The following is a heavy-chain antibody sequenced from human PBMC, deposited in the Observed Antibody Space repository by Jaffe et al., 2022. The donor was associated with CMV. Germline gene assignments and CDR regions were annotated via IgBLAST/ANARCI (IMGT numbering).Heavy chain of an antibody. V-gene: IGHV4-34*01. CDR2: INHSGST. D-gene: IGHD2-21*02. CDR1: GGSFSGYY. Sequence: QVQLQQWGAGLLKPSETLSLTCAVYGGSFSGYYWSWIRQPPGKGLEWIGEINHSGSTNYNPSLKSRVTISVDTSKNQFSLKLSSVTAADTAVYYCARAIVVVTATRKNNWFDPWGQGTLVTVSS. CDR3: ARAIVVVTATRKNNWFDP. J-gene: IGHJ5*02.